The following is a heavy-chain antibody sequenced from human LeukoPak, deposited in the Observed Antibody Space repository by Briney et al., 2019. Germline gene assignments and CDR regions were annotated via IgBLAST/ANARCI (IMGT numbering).Heavy chain of an antibody. V-gene: IGHV3-49*04. Sequence: GGSLRLSCTASGFTFGDYAMSRVPQAPGKGLQGVGFIRSKAYGGTTEYAASVKGRFTISRDDSKSIAYLQMNSLKTEDTAVYYCTRDKVPDYYYYGMDVWGQGTTVTVSS. CDR1: GFTFGDYA. D-gene: IGHD4/OR15-4a*01. J-gene: IGHJ6*02. CDR3: TRDKVPDYYYYGMDV. CDR2: IRSKAYGGTT.